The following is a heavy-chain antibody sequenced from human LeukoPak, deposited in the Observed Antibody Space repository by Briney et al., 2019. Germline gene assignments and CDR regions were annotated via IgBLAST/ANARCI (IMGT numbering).Heavy chain of an antibody. V-gene: IGHV3-23*01. D-gene: IGHD2-8*01. Sequence: GGSLRLSCAASGFTFSNYPMSWVRQAPGKGLEWVSTITSSGVTTYYAYSVKGRFTIPRDNSKNTLYLQMNSLRAEDTAVYYCARASVCWWRDRPYFMDVWGKGTAVTVSS. CDR2: ITSSGVTT. CDR1: GFTFSNYP. J-gene: IGHJ6*03. CDR3: ARASVCWWRDRPYFMDV.